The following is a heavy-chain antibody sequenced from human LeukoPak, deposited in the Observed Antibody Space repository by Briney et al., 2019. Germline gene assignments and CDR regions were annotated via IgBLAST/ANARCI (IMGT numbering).Heavy chain of an antibody. CDR3: ARKFLGSRGYYFDY. D-gene: IGHD3-10*01. Sequence: VASVKVSCKASGYTFTSYDINWVRQATGQGLEWMGWMNPNTGNTGHAQKFQGRVTMTRNTSISTAYMELSSMRSEDTAVYYCARKFLGSRGYYFDYWGQGPLVTVSS. CDR1: GYTFTSYD. V-gene: IGHV1-8*01. J-gene: IGHJ4*02. CDR2: MNPNTGNT.